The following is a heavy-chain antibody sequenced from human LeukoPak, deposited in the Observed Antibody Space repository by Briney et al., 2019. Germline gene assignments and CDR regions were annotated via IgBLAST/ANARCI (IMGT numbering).Heavy chain of an antibody. CDR1: GYTFTSYY. V-gene: IGHV1-2*02. CDR2: INPNSGGT. J-gene: IGHJ6*02. CDR3: ARGSTVTTVYSYYYYIMDV. Sequence: ASVKVSCKASGYTFTSYYMHWVRQAPGQGLEWMGWINPNSGGTNYPQKFQGRVTVTTDTSLNTAYMEPSRLRSDDTAVYYCARGSTVTTVYSYYYYIMDVWGQGTTVTVSS. D-gene: IGHD4-11*01.